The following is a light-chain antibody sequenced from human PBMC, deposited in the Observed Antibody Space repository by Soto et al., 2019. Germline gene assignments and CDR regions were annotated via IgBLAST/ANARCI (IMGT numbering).Light chain of an antibody. J-gene: IGKJ4*01. CDR2: ATS. Sequence: VVLTQSPGTLSLSPGERATLSCRASQTVSSNYLAWYQQKPGQAPRLLIYATSTRATGIPDWFGGSGSGTDFTLTISRLEPEDFVLYFCQHYVNSPPTVGGGTKVEI. CDR1: QTVSSNY. V-gene: IGKV3-20*01. CDR3: QHYVNSPPT.